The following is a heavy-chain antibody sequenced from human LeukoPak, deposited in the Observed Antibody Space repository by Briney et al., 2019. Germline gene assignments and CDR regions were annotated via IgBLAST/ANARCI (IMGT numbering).Heavy chain of an antibody. D-gene: IGHD2/OR15-2a*01. CDR2: IRSDGSDA. CDR1: GFTFSDTW. V-gene: IGHV3-74*01. CDR3: ARDWFHAIDY. Sequence: PGGSLRLSCAASGFTFSDTWMHWVRQVPGKGLAWVSRIRSDGSDARYAESVKGRFTISRDNAKNTLYLQMNSLRDEDTAVYYCARDWFHAIDYWGQGTLVTVSS. J-gene: IGHJ4*02.